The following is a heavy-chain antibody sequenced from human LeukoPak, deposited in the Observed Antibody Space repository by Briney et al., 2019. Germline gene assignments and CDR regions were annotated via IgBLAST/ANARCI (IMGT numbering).Heavy chain of an antibody. V-gene: IGHV3-7*01. J-gene: IGHJ4*02. CDR1: GFTFSSYW. CDR2: INEDGSEK. CDR3: ARDRRYFLTGLYYFDY. Sequence: GGSLRLSCAASGFTFSSYWMSWVRQAPGKGLEWVANINEDGSEKHYVDYVKGRFTISRDNAKNSLYLQMNSLRAEDTAVYYCARDRRYFLTGLYYFDYWGQGTLVTVSS. D-gene: IGHD3/OR15-3a*01.